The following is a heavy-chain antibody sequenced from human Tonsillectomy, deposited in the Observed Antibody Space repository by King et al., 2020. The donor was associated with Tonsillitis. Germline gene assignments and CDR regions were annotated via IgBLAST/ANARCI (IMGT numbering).Heavy chain of an antibody. Sequence: QLVQSGGGLVKPGGSLRLSCGASGFTFSKYSMNWVRQAPGKGLEWVSFISSRSDYMYYADSVKGRFTMSRDNAKNSLYLQMNGLRAEDTAVYYCARGEEFGELQFHLDDYWGQGTLVTVSS. CDR2: ISSRSDYM. J-gene: IGHJ4*02. CDR1: GFTFSKYS. V-gene: IGHV3-21*01. CDR3: ARGEEFGELQFHLDDY. D-gene: IGHD3-10*01.